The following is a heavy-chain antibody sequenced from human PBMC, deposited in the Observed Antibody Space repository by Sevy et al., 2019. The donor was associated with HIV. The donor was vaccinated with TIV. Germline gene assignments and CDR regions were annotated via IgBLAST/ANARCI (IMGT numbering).Heavy chain of an antibody. CDR3: ARVDVGSWSPFDY. CDR2: IKQDGSEK. V-gene: IGHV3-7*01. J-gene: IGHJ4*02. CDR1: GFTFSSYW. Sequence: GGSLRLSCAASGFTFSSYWMSWVRQAPGKGLEWVANIKQDGSEKYYVDSVKGRFTISRDNAKNSLYLQMNSLRAEDTAVYYCARVDVGSWSPFDYWGQGTLVTVSS. D-gene: IGHD6-13*01.